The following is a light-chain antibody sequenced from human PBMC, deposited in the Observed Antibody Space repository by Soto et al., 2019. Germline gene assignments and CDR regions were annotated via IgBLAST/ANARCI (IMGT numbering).Light chain of an antibody. Sequence: IQMSLTLSTLCASGGDSVSITCRASQSISSWLAWYQQKPGKGPKLLIYDASSLESGVPSRFIGSGSGTELTLTISSLQPDDLASCYSREYNMYSGAFRQGTKVDI. CDR2: DAS. CDR3: REYNMYSGA. J-gene: IGKJ1*01. V-gene: IGKV1-5*01. CDR1: QSISSW.